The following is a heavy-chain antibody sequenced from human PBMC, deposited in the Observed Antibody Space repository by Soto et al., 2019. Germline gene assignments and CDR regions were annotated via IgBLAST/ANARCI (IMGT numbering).Heavy chain of an antibody. CDR1: GITFRHYS. D-gene: IGHD5-18*01. CDR3: AKQYSYGYDNAFDI. V-gene: IGHV3-23*01. CDR2: ISGSGGST. J-gene: IGHJ3*02. Sequence: PGGSLRLSCAASGITFRHYSMSWVRQAPGKGLEWVSAISGSGGSTYYADSVKGRFTISRDNSKNTLYLQMNSLRAEDTAVYYCAKQYSYGYDNAFDIWGQRTMVTVSS.